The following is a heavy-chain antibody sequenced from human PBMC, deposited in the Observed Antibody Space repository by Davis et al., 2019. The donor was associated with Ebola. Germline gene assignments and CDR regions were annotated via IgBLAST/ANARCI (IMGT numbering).Heavy chain of an antibody. CDR3: ARGQQLVDYFDY. CDR1: GYTFTSYG. J-gene: IGHJ4*02. V-gene: IGHV1-18*01. D-gene: IGHD6-13*01. Sequence: AASVKVFCNASGYTFTSYGISWVRQSPGQGLEWMGWISVYNGNTNYAQKLQGRVTMTTDTSTSTAYMELRSLRSDDTAVYYCARGQQLVDYFDYWGQGTLVTVSS. CDR2: ISVYNGNT.